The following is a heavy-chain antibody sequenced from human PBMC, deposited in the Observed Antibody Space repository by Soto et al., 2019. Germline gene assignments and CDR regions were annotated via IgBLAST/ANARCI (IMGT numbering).Heavy chain of an antibody. D-gene: IGHD2-15*01. CDR2: IWYDGSNK. Sequence: GGSLRLSCAASGFTFSSYGMHWGRQAPGKGLEWVAVIWYDGSNKYYADSVKGRFTISRDNSKNTLYLQMNSLRAEDTAVYYCARDESLGYCSGGSCYPDAFDIWGQGTMVTVS. V-gene: IGHV3-33*01. J-gene: IGHJ3*02. CDR3: ARDESLGYCSGGSCYPDAFDI. CDR1: GFTFSSYG.